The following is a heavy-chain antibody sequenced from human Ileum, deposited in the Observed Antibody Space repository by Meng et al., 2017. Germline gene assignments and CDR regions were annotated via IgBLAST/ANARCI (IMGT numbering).Heavy chain of an antibody. CDR3: ARADYVRYFDL. CDR2: VYHSGST. CDR1: GGSIESNNW. V-gene: IGHV4-4*02. D-gene: IGHD3-10*02. Sequence: VQLQGSGPGLVKPSETLSLTGAVSGGSIESNNWWTWIRQPPGQGLEWIGEVYHSGSTHYNPSLQSRVTISIDNSKNRFSLSLNSVTAADTAIYYCARADYVRYFDLWGRGTLVTVSS. J-gene: IGHJ2*01.